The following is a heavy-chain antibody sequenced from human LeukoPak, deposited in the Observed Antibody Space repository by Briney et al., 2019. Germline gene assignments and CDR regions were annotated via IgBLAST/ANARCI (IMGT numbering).Heavy chain of an antibody. J-gene: IGHJ4*02. CDR3: ARVPYGDYINY. Sequence: SQTLSLTCTVSGASISSGDYYWRWIRRPPGKGLEWIGYIYYSGSTYYNPSLKSRVTISRDTSKNQVSLKVSSVTAADTAVYYCARVPYGDYINYWGQGTLVTVSS. D-gene: IGHD4-17*01. CDR2: IYYSGST. V-gene: IGHV4-30-4*01. CDR1: GASISSGDYY.